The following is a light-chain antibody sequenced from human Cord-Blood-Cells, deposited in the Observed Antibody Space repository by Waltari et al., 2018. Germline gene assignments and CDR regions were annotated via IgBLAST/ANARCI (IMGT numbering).Light chain of an antibody. J-gene: IGKJ3*01. CDR1: QDISNY. V-gene: IGKV1-33*01. CDR3: QQYDNLPFT. Sequence: DIQMTQSPSSLSASVGDRFTITCQASQDISNYLNWYQQKPGKAPKLLIYDASNLETGGPSRFSGSGSGTDFTFTISSLQPEDIATYYCQQYDNLPFTFGPGTKVDIK. CDR2: DAS.